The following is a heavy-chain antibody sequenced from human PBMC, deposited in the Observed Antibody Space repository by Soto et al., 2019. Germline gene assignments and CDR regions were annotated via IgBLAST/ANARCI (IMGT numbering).Heavy chain of an antibody. CDR1: GASFSSSSYY. CDR2: IYYGGST. CDR3: ARGILDIGESPPPNWVDP. J-gene: IGHJ5*02. Sequence: QVQLQESGPALVKASETLSLTCTVSGASFSSSSYYWTWIRQPPGKGLEWIGYIYYGGSTNSNPPLKSRVSSSLDASKKQFSLTLTSGTAADTAVYYCARGILDIGESPPPNWVDPGGRGVRVIVSS. D-gene: IGHD3-3*01. V-gene: IGHV4-61*01.